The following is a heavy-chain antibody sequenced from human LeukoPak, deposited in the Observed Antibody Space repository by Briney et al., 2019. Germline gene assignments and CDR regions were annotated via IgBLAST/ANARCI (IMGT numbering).Heavy chain of an antibody. J-gene: IGHJ4*02. CDR1: GFTFSSYG. CDR2: IWYDGSNK. D-gene: IGHD3-10*01. Sequence: GRSLRLSCAASGFTFSSYGMHWVRQAPGKGLEWVAVIWYDGSNKYYADSVKGRFTISRDNSRNTLYLQMNSLRAEDTAVYYCAKESRVLLWFGELHFWGQGTLVTVSS. V-gene: IGHV3-33*06. CDR3: AKESRVLLWFGELHF.